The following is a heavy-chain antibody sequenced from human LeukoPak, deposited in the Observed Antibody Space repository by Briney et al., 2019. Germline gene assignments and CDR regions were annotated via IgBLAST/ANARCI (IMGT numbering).Heavy chain of an antibody. D-gene: IGHD3-10*01. CDR1: GYTFTGYY. CDR2: INPNSGGT. J-gene: IGHJ6*02. V-gene: IGHV1-2*02. Sequence: ASVKVSCKASGYTFTGYYMHWVRQAPGQGLEWMGWINPNSGGTNFAQKFQGRVTMTRDTSISTAYMELGRLISDDTALYYCARGKGDGSGYYYVMDVWGQGTTVTVSS. CDR3: ARGKGDGSGYYYVMDV.